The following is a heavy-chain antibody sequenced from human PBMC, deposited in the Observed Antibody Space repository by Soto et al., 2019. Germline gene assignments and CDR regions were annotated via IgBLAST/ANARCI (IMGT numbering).Heavy chain of an antibody. Sequence: SVKVSCKASGGTFSSYAISWVRQAPGQGLEWMGGIIPIFGTANYAQKFQGRVTITADESTSTAYMELSSLRSEDTAVYYCARLITFGGVIDWFDPWGQGTLVTVSS. J-gene: IGHJ5*02. CDR2: IIPIFGTA. V-gene: IGHV1-69*13. CDR1: GGTFSSYA. D-gene: IGHD3-16*01. CDR3: ARLITFGGVIDWFDP.